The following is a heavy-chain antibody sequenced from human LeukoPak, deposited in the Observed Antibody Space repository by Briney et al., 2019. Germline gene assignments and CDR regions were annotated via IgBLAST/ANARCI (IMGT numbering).Heavy chain of an antibody. Sequence: SETLSLXCTVSGGSISSSSYYWGWIRQPPGKGLEWIGSIYDSGFTYYNPSLKSRVTISVDTSKNQFSLKLSSVTAADTAVYYCASKRITIFGVVTAAEYFQHWGQGTLVTVSS. D-gene: IGHD3-3*01. V-gene: IGHV4-39*01. CDR2: IYDSGFT. J-gene: IGHJ1*01. CDR1: GGSISSSSYY. CDR3: ASKRITIFGVVTAAEYFQH.